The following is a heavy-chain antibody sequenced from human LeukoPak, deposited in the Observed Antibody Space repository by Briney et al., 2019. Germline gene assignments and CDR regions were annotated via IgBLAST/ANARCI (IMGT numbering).Heavy chain of an antibody. Sequence: PGGSLRLSCAASGFTFSSYSMNWVRQAPGKGLEWVSYISSSSSTIYYADSVKGRFTISRDNAKNSLYLQMNSLRAEDTAVYYCARDKGVGAKDYWGQGTLVTVSS. J-gene: IGHJ4*02. V-gene: IGHV3-48*01. D-gene: IGHD1-26*01. CDR3: ARDKGVGAKDY. CDR1: GFTFSSYS. CDR2: ISSSSSTI.